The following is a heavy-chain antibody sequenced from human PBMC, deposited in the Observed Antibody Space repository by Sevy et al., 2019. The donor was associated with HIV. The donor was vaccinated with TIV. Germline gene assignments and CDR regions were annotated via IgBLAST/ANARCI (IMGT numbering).Heavy chain of an antibody. CDR2: ISYDGSNK. CDR1: GFTFSSYA. V-gene: IGHV3-30-3*01. Sequence: GGSLRLSCAASGFTFSSYAMHWVRQAPGKGLEWVAVISYDGSNKYYADSVKGRFTISRDNSKNTLYLQMNSLRAEDTAVYYCARRRVRGVSGAFDIWGQGTMVTVSS. CDR3: ARRRVRGVSGAFDI. D-gene: IGHD3-10*01. J-gene: IGHJ3*02.